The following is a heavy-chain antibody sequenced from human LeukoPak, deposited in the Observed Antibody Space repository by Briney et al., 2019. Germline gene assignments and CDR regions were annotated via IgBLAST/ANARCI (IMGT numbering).Heavy chain of an antibody. J-gene: IGHJ5*02. CDR2: INHSGST. Sequence: SETLSLTCAVYGGSFSGYYWSWIRQPPGKGLEWIGEINHSGSTNYNPSLKGRVTISVDTSKNQFSLKLSSVTAADTAVYYCARAPPRIAAAGKRWFDPWGQGTLVTVSS. D-gene: IGHD6-13*01. CDR3: ARAPPRIAAAGKRWFDP. CDR1: GGSFSGYY. V-gene: IGHV4-34*01.